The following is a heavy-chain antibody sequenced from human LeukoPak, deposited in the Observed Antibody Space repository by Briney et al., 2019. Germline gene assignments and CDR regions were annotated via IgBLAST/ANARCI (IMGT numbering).Heavy chain of an antibody. CDR2: IWYDGSNK. J-gene: IGHJ3*01. D-gene: IGHD6-19*01. CDR3: ARSSSVLGSSGCRH. Sequence: PGGSLRLSCAASGFTFSSYGMHWVRQAPGKGLEWVAVIWYDGSNKYYADSVKGRFTISRDNSKNTLYLQMNSLRAEDTAVYYCARSSSVLGSSGCRHWGQGTMVTVSS. CDR1: GFTFSSYG. V-gene: IGHV3-33*01.